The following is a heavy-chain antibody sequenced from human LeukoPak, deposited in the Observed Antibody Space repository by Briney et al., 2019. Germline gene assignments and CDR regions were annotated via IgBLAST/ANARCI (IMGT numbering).Heavy chain of an antibody. D-gene: IGHD3-22*01. V-gene: IGHV3-23*01. CDR1: GFTFNNYC. CDR3: AKLGHTSGYYARHSDY. CDR2: ISRDGGDT. J-gene: IGHJ4*02. Sequence: GGSLRLSCAASGFTFNNYCMSWVRQAPGRGLEWVSAISRDGGDTFYADSVKGRFTISRDNSKNTVYLQMNSLRAEDTALYYCAKLGHTSGYYARHSDYWGQGTLVTVSS.